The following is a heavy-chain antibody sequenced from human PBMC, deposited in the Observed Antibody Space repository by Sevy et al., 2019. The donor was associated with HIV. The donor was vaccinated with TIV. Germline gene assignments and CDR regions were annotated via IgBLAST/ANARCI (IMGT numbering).Heavy chain of an antibody. CDR1: GYTFTSYD. V-gene: IGHV1-8*01. CDR3: ARGRYCSSTSCYTHYYYGMDV. Sequence: ASVKVSCKASGYTFTSYDINWVRQATGQGLEWMGWMNPNSGNTGYVQKFQGRVTMTRNTSISTAYMELGSLRSEDTAVYYCARGRYCSSTSCYTHYYYGMDVWGQGTTVTVSS. D-gene: IGHD2-2*02. J-gene: IGHJ6*02. CDR2: MNPNSGNT.